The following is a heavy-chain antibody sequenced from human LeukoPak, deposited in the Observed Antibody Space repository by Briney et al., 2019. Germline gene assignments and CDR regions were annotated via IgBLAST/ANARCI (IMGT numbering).Heavy chain of an antibody. D-gene: IGHD3-9*01. CDR1: GFTFSSYG. J-gene: IGHJ4*02. Sequence: GGSLRLSCAASGFTFSSYGMHWVRQAPGKGLEWVAFIRYDGSNKYYADSVKGRFTISRDNSKNTLYLQMNSLRAEDTAVYYCAKDHRYYDTPHFDYWGQGTLVTVSS. CDR2: IRYDGSNK. V-gene: IGHV3-30*02. CDR3: AKDHRYYDTPHFDY.